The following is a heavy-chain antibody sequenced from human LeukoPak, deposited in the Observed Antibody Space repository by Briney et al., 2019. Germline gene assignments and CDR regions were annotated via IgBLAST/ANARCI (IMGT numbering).Heavy chain of an antibody. CDR3: ARQRYSDY. V-gene: IGHV3-7*01. CDR1: GFSFSSYW. CDR2: VKQDGSEK. Sequence: GGSLRLSCEGSGFSFSSYWMTWVRQAPGKGLEWVANVKQDGSEKYYVDSVRGRFTISRDNAKNSLYLQMNSLRAEDTAMYYCARQRYSDYWGQGTLVTVSS. J-gene: IGHJ4*02. D-gene: IGHD1-26*01.